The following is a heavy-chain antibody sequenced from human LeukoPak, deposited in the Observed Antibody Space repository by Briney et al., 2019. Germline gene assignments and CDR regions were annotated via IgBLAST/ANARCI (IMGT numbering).Heavy chain of an antibody. Sequence: SETLSLTCTVSGGSISSYYWSWIRQPPGKGLEWIGYIYYSGSTNYNPSLKSRVTISVDTSKNQFSLKLSSVTAADTAVYYCARRGVGVRTGYYYGMDVWGQGTTVTVSS. CDR3: ARRGVGVRTGYYYGMDV. J-gene: IGHJ6*02. D-gene: IGHD1-26*01. CDR2: IYYSGST. CDR1: GGSISSYY. V-gene: IGHV4-59*08.